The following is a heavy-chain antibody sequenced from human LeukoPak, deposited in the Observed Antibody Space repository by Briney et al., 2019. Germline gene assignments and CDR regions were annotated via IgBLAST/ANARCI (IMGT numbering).Heavy chain of an antibody. Sequence: GGSLRLSCAASGFTFSSYDMHWVRQGTGKGLEWVSAIGTAGDTCYPGSVKGRFTTSRENAKNSLYLQMNSLRVGDTAVYYCARGRGWGTFDIWGQGTMVTVSS. CDR3: ARGRGWGTFDI. V-gene: IGHV3-13*04. D-gene: IGHD3-10*01. CDR1: GFTFSSYD. CDR2: IGTAGDT. J-gene: IGHJ3*02.